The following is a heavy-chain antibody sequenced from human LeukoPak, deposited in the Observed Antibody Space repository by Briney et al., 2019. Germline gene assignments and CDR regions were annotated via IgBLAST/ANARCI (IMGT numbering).Heavy chain of an antibody. Sequence: KESGPTLVKPTQTLTLTCTFSGFSLSTSGMGVGWIRQPPGKALEWLALIYWNDDKRYSPSLKSRLTITKDTSKNQVVLTMTNMDPVDTATYYCAHINPVHEEYQLLFPYFDYWGQGTLVTVSS. D-gene: IGHD2-2*01. CDR2: IYWNDDK. CDR1: GFSLSTSGMG. CDR3: AHINPVHEEYQLLFPYFDY. J-gene: IGHJ4*02. V-gene: IGHV2-5*01.